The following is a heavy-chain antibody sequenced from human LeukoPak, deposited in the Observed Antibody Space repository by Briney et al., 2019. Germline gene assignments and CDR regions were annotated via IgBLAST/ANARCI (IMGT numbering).Heavy chain of an antibody. CDR3: ARGVKQLVIN. J-gene: IGHJ4*02. CDR1: GFSFSAYW. V-gene: IGHV3-7*04. CDR2: IKQDGSEK. Sequence: GGSLRLSCAASGFSFSAYWINWIRQAPGKGLEWVANIKQDGSEKNYVDSVKGRFTISRDNAKNSVSLQMSSLTAEDTAMYFCARGVKQLVINWDQGTLVTVSS. D-gene: IGHD6-13*01.